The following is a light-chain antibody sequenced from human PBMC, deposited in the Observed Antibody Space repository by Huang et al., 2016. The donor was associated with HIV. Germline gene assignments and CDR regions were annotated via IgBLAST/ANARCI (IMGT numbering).Light chain of an antibody. CDR1: RSVSSN. J-gene: IGKJ1*01. Sequence: EIVMTQSPATLSVSPGERATLSCRASRSVSSNLAWYQQKPGQAPRLLIYAASTRATGIPARFSGSGSGTEFTLTISSLQSEDFAVYYCQQYNNWPRTFGQGTKVEIK. CDR2: AAS. CDR3: QQYNNWPRT. V-gene: IGKV3-15*01.